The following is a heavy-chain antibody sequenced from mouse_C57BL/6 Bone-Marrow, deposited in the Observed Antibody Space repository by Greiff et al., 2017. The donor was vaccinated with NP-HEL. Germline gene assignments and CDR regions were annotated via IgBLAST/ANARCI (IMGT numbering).Heavy chain of an antibody. CDR1: GYSFTDYN. Sequence: VQLQQSGPELVKPGASVKISCKASGYSFTDYNMNWVKQSHGKSLEWIGVINPNYGTTSYNQKFKGKATLTVDPSSSTAYMQLNSLTSEDSAVYYGARCGITTEGYFDVWGTGTTVTVSS. J-gene: IGHJ1*03. D-gene: IGHD1-1*01. CDR2: INPNYGTT. V-gene: IGHV1-39*01. CDR3: ARCGITTEGYFDV.